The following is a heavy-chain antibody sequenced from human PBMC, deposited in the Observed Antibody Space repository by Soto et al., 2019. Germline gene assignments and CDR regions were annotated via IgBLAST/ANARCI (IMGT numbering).Heavy chain of an antibody. J-gene: IGHJ6*02. CDR1: GFTFSSYA. D-gene: IGHD3-3*01. Sequence: PGGSLRLSCAASGFTFSSYAMHWVRQAPGKGLEWVAVISYDGSNKYYADSVKGRFTISRDNSKNTLYLQMNSLRAEDTAVYYCARDGRGYYDFWSGYYRYGMDVWGQGTTVTVSS. V-gene: IGHV3-30-3*01. CDR3: ARDGRGYYDFWSGYYRYGMDV. CDR2: ISYDGSNK.